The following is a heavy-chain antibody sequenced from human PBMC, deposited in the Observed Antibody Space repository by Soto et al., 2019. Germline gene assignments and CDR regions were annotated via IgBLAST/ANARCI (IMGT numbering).Heavy chain of an antibody. Sequence: HGESLKISCKGSGYSFTSYWIGWVRQMPGKGLEWMGIIYPGDSDTRNSPSFQGQVTISADKSISTAYLQWSSLKASDTAMYYCARHTSNCTNGVCYTFFWFDPWGQGTLVTVSS. CDR2: IYPGDSDT. J-gene: IGHJ5*02. V-gene: IGHV5-51*01. D-gene: IGHD2-8*01. CDR1: GYSFTSYW. CDR3: ARHTSNCTNGVCYTFFWFDP.